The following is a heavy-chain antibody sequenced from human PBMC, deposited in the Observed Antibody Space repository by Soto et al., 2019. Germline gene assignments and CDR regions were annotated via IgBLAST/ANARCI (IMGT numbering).Heavy chain of an antibody. CDR1: GFTFSSYA. J-gene: IGHJ5*02. Sequence: GGSLRLSCAASGFTFSSYAMSWVRQAPGKGLEWVSAISGSGGSTYYADSVKGRFTISRDNSKNTLYLQMNSLRAEDTAVYYCAKDYTLNQDIVVVFHPAWFDPWGQGTLVTVSS. V-gene: IGHV3-23*01. CDR3: AKDYTLNQDIVVVFHPAWFDP. CDR2: ISGSGGST. D-gene: IGHD2-2*01.